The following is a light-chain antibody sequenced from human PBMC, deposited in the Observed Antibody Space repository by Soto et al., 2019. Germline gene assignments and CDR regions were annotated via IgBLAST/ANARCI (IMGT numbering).Light chain of an antibody. CDR1: RSVLHSNGNKY. CDR2: LGS. CDR3: MQYGKPPQIT. J-gene: IGKJ5*01. Sequence: MLMRQSALSLAVAAGVPASISCRSSRSVLHSNGNKYLHWYLQKPGQSPQLLIYLGSNRASGVPDRFSGSGSGTDFTLKISRVEAEAVGVYYCMQYGKPPQITFGEGTRLEIK. V-gene: IGKV2-28*01.